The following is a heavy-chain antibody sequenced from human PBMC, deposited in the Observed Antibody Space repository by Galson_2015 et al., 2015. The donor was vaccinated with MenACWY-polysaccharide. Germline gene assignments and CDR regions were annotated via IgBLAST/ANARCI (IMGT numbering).Heavy chain of an antibody. V-gene: IGHV3-23*01. J-gene: IGHJ4*02. CDR1: GFSFSANG. CDR3: AKVGPRSSWTMGIDY. D-gene: IGHD6-13*01. CDR2: SGSGGGL. Sequence: SLRLCCAASGFSFSANGMSWVRQAPGRGLEWVSGSGSGGGLYYADSVQGRFTVSRDNSKNTLYLQMNNLRAEDTAVYYCAKVGPRSSWTMGIDYWGQGTLVTVSS.